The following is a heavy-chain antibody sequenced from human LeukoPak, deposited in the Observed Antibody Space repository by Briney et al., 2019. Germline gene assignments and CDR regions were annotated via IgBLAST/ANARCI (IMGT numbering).Heavy chain of an antibody. CDR1: GFTVSSNY. J-gene: IGHJ6*02. V-gene: IGHV3-66*01. D-gene: IGHD6-6*01. CDR2: IYSGGST. Sequence: GGSLRLSCVASGFTVSSNYMSWVRQAPGKGLEWVSVIYSGGSTYYADSVKGRFTISRDNSKNTLYLQMNSLRAEDTAVYYCARDLSSSSCGMDVWGQGTTVTVSS. CDR3: ARDLSSSSCGMDV.